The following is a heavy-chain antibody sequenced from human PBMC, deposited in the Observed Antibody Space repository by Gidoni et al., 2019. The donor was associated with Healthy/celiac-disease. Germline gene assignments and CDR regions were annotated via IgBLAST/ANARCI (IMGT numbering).Heavy chain of an antibody. CDR2: INPNSGGT. CDR3: ARVRGDYGDYDYWYFDL. Sequence: QVQLVQSGAEVKKPGAQVKVSCKASGYTFTGYYMHWVRQAPGQGLEWMGWINPNSGGTNYAQKFQGWVTMTRDTSISTAYMELSRLRSDDTAVYYCARVRGDYGDYDYWYFDLWGRGTLVTVSS. D-gene: IGHD4-17*01. J-gene: IGHJ2*01. CDR1: GYTFTGYY. V-gene: IGHV1-2*04.